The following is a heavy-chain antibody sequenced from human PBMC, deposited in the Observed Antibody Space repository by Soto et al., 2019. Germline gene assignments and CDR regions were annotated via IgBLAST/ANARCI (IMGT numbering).Heavy chain of an antibody. CDR1: GFTFSSYA. CDR2: ISGSGGST. Sequence: PGGSLRLSCAASGFTFSSYAMSWVRQAPGKGLEWVSAISGSGGSTYYADSVKGRFTISRDNSKNTLYLQMNSLRAEDTAVYYCAKGERDSGYDNYYYYYYMDVWGKGTTVTVSS. D-gene: IGHD5-12*01. J-gene: IGHJ6*03. V-gene: IGHV3-23*01. CDR3: AKGERDSGYDNYYYYYYMDV.